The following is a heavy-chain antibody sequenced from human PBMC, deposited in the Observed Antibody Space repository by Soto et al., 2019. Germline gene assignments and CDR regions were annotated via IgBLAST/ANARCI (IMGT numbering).Heavy chain of an antibody. V-gene: IGHV4-31*03. Sequence: SETLSLTCTVSGHSLSSGGYYWSWIRQHPGKGLEWVGYIYFTGSTLYNPSLKSRLAMSLDTSKNQFSLRLTSVTAADTAVYFCARDWGSIGWPNWVHGTLVTVSS. J-gene: IGHJ4*01. CDR1: GHSLSSGGYY. CDR3: ARDWGSIGWPN. CDR2: IYFTGST. D-gene: IGHD6-19*01.